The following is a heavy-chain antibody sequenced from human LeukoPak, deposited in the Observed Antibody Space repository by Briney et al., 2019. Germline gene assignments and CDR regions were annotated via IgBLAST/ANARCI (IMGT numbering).Heavy chain of an antibody. D-gene: IGHD2-2*01. J-gene: IGHJ4*02. CDR2: IYYSGRT. CDR3: ARLGIGVVPSAMLGDYYFDY. Sequence: SETLSLTCTVTGGSISSYYWSWIRQPPGKGLEWLGYIYYSGRTKYNPSLKSRVTISVDTSKNQFSLKLTSVTAADTAVYYCARLGIGVVPSAMLGDYYFDYWGQGTLVTVSS. V-gene: IGHV4-59*08. CDR1: GGSISSYY.